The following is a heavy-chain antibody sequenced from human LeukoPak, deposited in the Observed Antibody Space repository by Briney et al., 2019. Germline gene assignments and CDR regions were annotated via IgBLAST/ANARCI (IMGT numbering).Heavy chain of an antibody. CDR2: IYSGGST. J-gene: IGHJ1*01. V-gene: IGHV3-53*01. CDR1: GFTVNSNY. D-gene: IGHD2-21*01. CDR3: ASMYFSQFLQH. Sequence: GGSLRLSCAASGFTVNSNYMSWVRQAPGKGLEWVSVIYSGGSTYYADSVKGRFTISRDNSKNTLYLQMNSLRAEDTAVYYCASMYFSQFLQHWGQGTLVTVSS.